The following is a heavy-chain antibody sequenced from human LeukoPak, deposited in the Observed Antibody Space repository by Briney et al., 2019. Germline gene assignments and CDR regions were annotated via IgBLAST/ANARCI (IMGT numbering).Heavy chain of an antibody. D-gene: IGHD6-13*01. CDR2: IIPIFGTA. CDR1: GGTLSSYA. V-gene: IGHV1-69*13. CDR3: ARGYSSSWYETFDI. Sequence: PKASVKVSCKASGGTLSSYAISWVRQAPGQGLEWMGGIIPIFGTANYAQKFQGRVTITADESTSTAYMKLSSLRSEDTAVYYCARGYSSSWYETFDIWGQGTMVTVSS. J-gene: IGHJ3*02.